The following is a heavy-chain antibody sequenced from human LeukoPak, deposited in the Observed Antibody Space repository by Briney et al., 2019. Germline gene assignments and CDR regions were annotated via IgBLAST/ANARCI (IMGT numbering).Heavy chain of an antibody. CDR3: ARARYCSSTSCYGLGWLDY. Sequence: SETLSLTCTVSGGSISSGGYYWSWIRQHPGKGLEGIGYIYDSGSTYYKQSLKNRVTISVDTSNTHSSLKPSSVPDSHTAVYYCARARYCSSTSCYGLGWLDYWGQGTLVTVS. CDR2: IYDSGST. CDR1: GGSISSGGYY. D-gene: IGHD2-2*01. V-gene: IGHV4-31*03. J-gene: IGHJ4*02.